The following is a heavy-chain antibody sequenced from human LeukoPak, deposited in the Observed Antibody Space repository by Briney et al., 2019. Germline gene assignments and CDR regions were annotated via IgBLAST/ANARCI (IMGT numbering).Heavy chain of an antibody. V-gene: IGHV1-3*01. CDR3: ARDIGDCSSTSCIVDP. CDR2: FNSDTGNT. Sequence: ASVKVSCKASGYSLTNYAIHWVRQAPGQRLEWMGWFNSDTGNTDYSQKFQGRVTISRDTSANTAYMELNRLRPEDTAVYYCARDIGDCSSTSCIVDPWGQGTLVTVSS. J-gene: IGHJ5*02. CDR1: GYSLTNYA. D-gene: IGHD2-2*01.